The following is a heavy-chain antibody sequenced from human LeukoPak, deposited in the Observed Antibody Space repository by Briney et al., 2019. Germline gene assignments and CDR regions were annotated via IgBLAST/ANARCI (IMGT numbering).Heavy chain of an antibody. CDR1: GGTFSSYT. CDR3: ARAGVAAAGYDY. J-gene: IGHJ4*02. V-gene: IGHV1-69*02. CDR2: IIPILCIA. Sequence: SVKVSCKASGGTFSSYTISWVRQAPGQGREWMGRIIPILCIANYAQKFQGRVTITADKSTSTAYMELSSLRSEDTAVYYCARAGVAAAGYDYWGQGTLVTVSS. D-gene: IGHD6-13*01.